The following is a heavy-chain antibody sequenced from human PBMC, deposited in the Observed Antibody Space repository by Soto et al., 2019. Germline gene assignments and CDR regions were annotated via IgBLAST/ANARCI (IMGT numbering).Heavy chain of an antibody. CDR3: ARRTLWFGEYFDY. V-gene: IGHV4-39*01. J-gene: IGHJ4*02. CDR1: GGSISSSSYY. D-gene: IGHD3-10*01. CDR2: IYYSGST. Sequence: PSETLSLTCTVSGGSISSSSYYWGWIRQPPGKGLEWIGSIYYSGSTYYNPSLKSRVTISVDTSKNQFSLKLSSVTAADTAVYYCARRTLWFGEYFDYWGQGTLVTVSS.